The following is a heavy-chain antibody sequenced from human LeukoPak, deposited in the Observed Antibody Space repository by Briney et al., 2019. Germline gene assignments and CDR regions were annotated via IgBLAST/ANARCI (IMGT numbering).Heavy chain of an antibody. CDR2: ISSSSSTI. J-gene: IGHJ3*02. V-gene: IGHV3-48*01. CDR3: ATAVWVDAFDI. D-gene: IGHD3-16*01. Sequence: GGSLRLSCAVSGFTFSSYSMNWVRQAPGKGLEWVSYISSSSSTIYYADSVKGRFTISRDNAKNSLYLQMNSLRAEDTAVYYCATAVWVDAFDIWGQGTMVTVSS. CDR1: GFTFSSYS.